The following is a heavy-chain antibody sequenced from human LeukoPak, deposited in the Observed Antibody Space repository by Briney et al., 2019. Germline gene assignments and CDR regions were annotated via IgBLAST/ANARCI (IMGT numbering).Heavy chain of an antibody. CDR3: AKLHYESGSYRHFDY. CDR1: GFTFSSYA. CDR2: VSGSDGST. D-gene: IGHD1-26*01. Sequence: TGGSLRLSCAASGFTFSSYAMSWVRQAPGKGLEWVSAVSGSDGSTYYADSLKGRFTISRDNSKNTLYLQMNSLRAEDTAVYYCAKLHYESGSYRHFDYWGQGTLVTVSS. J-gene: IGHJ4*02. V-gene: IGHV3-23*01.